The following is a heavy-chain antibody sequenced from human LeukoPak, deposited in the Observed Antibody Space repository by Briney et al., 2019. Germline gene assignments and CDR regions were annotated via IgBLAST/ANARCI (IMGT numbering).Heavy chain of an antibody. CDR2: MSGSGGST. D-gene: IGHD3-3*01. V-gene: IGHV3-23*01. J-gene: IGHJ4*02. CDR1: GFTFSSYA. CDR3: AEVLRLEWLLGSFDY. Sequence: GGSLRLSCAASGFTFSSYAMSWVRQAPGKGLEWVSAMSGSGGSTYYADSVKGRFTISRDNSKNTLYLQMNSLRAEDTAVYYCAEVLRLEWLLGSFDYWGQGTLVTVSS.